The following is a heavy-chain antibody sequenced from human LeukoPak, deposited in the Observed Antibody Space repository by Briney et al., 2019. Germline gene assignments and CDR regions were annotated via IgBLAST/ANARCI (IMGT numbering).Heavy chain of an antibody. CDR3: ARDREGRRPLYYFDY. D-gene: IGHD1-1*01. CDR2: ISSSSSYI. Sequence: GGSLRLPCAASGFTFSSYSMNWVRQAPGKGLEWVSSISSSSSYIYYADSVKGRFTISRDNAKNSLYLQMNSLRAEDTAVYYCARDREGRRPLYYFDYWGQGTLVTVSS. V-gene: IGHV3-21*01. CDR1: GFTFSSYS. J-gene: IGHJ4*02.